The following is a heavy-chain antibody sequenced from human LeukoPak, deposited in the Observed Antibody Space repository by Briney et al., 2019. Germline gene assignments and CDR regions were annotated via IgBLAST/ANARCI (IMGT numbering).Heavy chain of an antibody. D-gene: IGHD1-26*01. CDR1: GFTFSSYW. CDR2: ISYDGSNE. J-gene: IGHJ5*02. CDR3: AREWESDL. Sequence: GGSLRLSCAASGFTFSSYWMSWVRQAPGKGLEWVAIISYDGSNEYYADSVKGRFTISRDNAKNSLYLQMNSLRAEDTAVYYCAREWESDLWGQGTLVTVSS. V-gene: IGHV3-30*03.